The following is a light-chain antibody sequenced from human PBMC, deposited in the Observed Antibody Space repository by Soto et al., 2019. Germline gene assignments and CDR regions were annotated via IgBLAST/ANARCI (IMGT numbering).Light chain of an antibody. J-gene: IGLJ2*01. CDR1: SSDVGGYNY. CDR2: EVS. V-gene: IGLV2-14*01. Sequence: QSALTQPASVSGSPGQSITISCTGTSSDVGGYNYVSWYQQHPGKAPKLMIYEVSNRPSGVSNRISGSKSGNTASLTISGLQAEDEADYCCSSYTSSSTVVFGGGTKLTVL. CDR3: SSYTSSSTVV.